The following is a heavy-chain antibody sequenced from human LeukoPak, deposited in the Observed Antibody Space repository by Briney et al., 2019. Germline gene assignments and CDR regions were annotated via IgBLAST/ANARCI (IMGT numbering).Heavy chain of an antibody. CDR3: ARDAIVVPAAIRQGFMDV. CDR1: GFTFSNYG. V-gene: IGHV3-21*01. J-gene: IGHJ6*03. Sequence: GGSLRLSCAASGFTFSNYGMNWVRQAPGKGLEWVSSISSSSSYIYYADSVKGRFTISRDNAKNSLYLQMNSVRAEDTAVYYCARDAIVVPAAIRQGFMDVWGKGTTVTISS. CDR2: ISSSSSYI. D-gene: IGHD2-2*01.